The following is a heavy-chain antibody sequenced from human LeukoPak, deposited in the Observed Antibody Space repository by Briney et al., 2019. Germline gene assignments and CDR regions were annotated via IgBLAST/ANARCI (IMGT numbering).Heavy chain of an antibody. CDR2: IYYSGST. CDR1: GGSISSSSYY. Sequence: PSETLSLTCPVSGGSISSSSYYWGWIRQPPGKGLEWIGSIYYSGSTYYNPSLKSRVTISVDTSKNQFSLKLSSVTAADTAVYYCARAAAAGTAFPFDYWGQGTLVTVSS. V-gene: IGHV4-39*01. D-gene: IGHD6-13*01. J-gene: IGHJ4*02. CDR3: ARAAAAGTAFPFDY.